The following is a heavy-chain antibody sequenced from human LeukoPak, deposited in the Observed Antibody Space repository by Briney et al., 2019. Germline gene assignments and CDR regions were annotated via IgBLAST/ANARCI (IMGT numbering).Heavy chain of an antibody. Sequence: PGGSLRLSCAASGFTVSSNYMSWVRQAPGKGLEWVSVISSGGSTYYADSVKGRFTISRDNSKNTLYLQMNSLRAEDTAVYYCARDEVRGAKGAFDIWGQGTMVTVSS. D-gene: IGHD3-10*01. CDR3: ARDEVRGAKGAFDI. CDR2: ISSGGST. CDR1: GFTVSSNY. V-gene: IGHV3-53*01. J-gene: IGHJ3*02.